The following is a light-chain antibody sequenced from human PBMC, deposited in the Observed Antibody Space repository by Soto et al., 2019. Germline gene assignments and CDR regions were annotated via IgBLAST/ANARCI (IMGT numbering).Light chain of an antibody. J-gene: IGLJ1*01. V-gene: IGLV2-14*03. CDR3: SSYTSSSTYV. CDR2: DVT. Sequence: QSALTQPASVSGSPGQSITISCTGTSSDVGGYNYVSWYQQHPGKAPKLMIYDVTNRPSGVSNRFSGYKSGNTASLTISGLQAEDEADYDCSSYTSSSTYVFGSVTKVTVL. CDR1: SSDVGGYNY.